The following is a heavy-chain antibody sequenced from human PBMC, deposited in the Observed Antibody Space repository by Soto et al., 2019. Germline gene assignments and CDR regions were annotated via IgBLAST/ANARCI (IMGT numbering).Heavy chain of an antibody. Sequence: HPGGSVRLSCAASGVSFSSYAMHWVRQAPGKGLEWVAVISYDGSNKYYADSVKGRFTISRDNSKNTLYLQMNSLRAEDTAVYYCAGPPGAAAGNGYFDYWGQGTLVTVSS. V-gene: IGHV3-30-3*01. CDR1: GVSFSSYA. CDR2: ISYDGSNK. D-gene: IGHD6-13*01. J-gene: IGHJ4*02. CDR3: AGPPGAAAGNGYFDY.